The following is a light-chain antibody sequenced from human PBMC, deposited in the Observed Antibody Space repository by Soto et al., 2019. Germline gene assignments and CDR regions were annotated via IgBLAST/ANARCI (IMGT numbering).Light chain of an antibody. Sequence: QSVLTQPPSVSAAPGQKVTISCSGSSSNIGKTLVAWYQHLPGTAPKLLIYDDNRRPSGVSNRFSGSKSANTASLTISGLQAEDEADYYCTSHTASSTWVFGGGTKLTVL. CDR2: DDN. CDR3: TSHTASSTWV. V-gene: IGLV1-51*01. CDR1: SSNIGKTL. J-gene: IGLJ3*02.